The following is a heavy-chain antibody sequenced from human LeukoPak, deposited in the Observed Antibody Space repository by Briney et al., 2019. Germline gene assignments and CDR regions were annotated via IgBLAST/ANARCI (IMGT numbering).Heavy chain of an antibody. CDR3: AGSSGWLFDY. V-gene: IGHV3-7*01. Sequence: GGGLRLSCVGSGDTLSKYLMNWGREAPGRGLEWVANIKEDGSQIYYVDSVRGRFTISRDNAKNSVYLQMNSLRAEDTAVYYCAGSSGWLFDYWGQGSLVAVSS. CDR1: GDTLSKYL. CDR2: IKEDGSQI. J-gene: IGHJ4*02. D-gene: IGHD6-19*01.